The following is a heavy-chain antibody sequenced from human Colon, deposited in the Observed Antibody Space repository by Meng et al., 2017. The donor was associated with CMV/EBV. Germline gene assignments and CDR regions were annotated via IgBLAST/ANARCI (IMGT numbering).Heavy chain of an antibody. J-gene: IGHJ4*02. Sequence: GPTLVKPTQTLTLTCTFSGVSLTRTGVGVGWIRQPPGKALEWLGVFYWTENTVYSPSLQSRLSFTKGTSENQVILTMTNMDPVDTGTYYCAHRPTAAAFDYWGQGTLVTVSS. CDR1: GVSLTRTGVG. CDR3: AHRPTAAAFDY. D-gene: IGHD2-2*01. CDR2: FYWTENT. V-gene: IGHV2-5*01.